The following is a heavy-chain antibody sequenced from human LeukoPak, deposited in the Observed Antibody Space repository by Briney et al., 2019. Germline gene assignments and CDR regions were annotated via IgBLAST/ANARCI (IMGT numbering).Heavy chain of an antibody. J-gene: IGHJ5*02. V-gene: IGHV3-23*01. CDR1: GFTFSSYA. Sequence: GGSLRLSCAASGFTFSSYAMSWVRQAPGKGLEWVSAISGSGGSTYSADSVKGRFTSSRDNSKNTLYLQMNSLRAEDTAAYYCAKSGERLAIAAAGPLAWGQGTLVTVSS. D-gene: IGHD6-13*01. CDR2: ISGSGGST. CDR3: AKSGERLAIAAAGPLA.